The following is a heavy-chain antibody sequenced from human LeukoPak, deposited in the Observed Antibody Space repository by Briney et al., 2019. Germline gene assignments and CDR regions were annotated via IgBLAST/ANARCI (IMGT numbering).Heavy chain of an antibody. CDR2: IYYSGST. J-gene: IGHJ6*03. V-gene: IGHV4-59*01. Sequence: SETLSLTCTVSGGSISSYYWSWIRQPPGKGLEWIGYIYYSGSTNYNPSLKSRVTISVDTSKNQFSLKLSSVTAADTAVYYCARDAPLSHYYMDVWGKGTTVTVSS. CDR1: GGSISSYY. CDR3: ARDAPLSHYYMDV. D-gene: IGHD3-9*01.